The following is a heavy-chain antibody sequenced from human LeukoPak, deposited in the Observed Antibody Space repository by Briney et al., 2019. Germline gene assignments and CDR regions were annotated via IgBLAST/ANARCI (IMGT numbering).Heavy chain of an antibody. CDR1: GFTFSSYG. D-gene: IGHD3-16*01. CDR2: ISGSGGST. Sequence: GGSLRLSCAASGFTFSSYGMSWVHQAPGKGLEWVSAISGSGGSTYYADSVKGRFTISRDNSKNTLYLQMNSLRAEDTAVYYCAKGGIMITFGGVTHNWFDPWGQGTLVTVSS. CDR3: AKGGIMITFGGVTHNWFDP. V-gene: IGHV3-23*01. J-gene: IGHJ5*02.